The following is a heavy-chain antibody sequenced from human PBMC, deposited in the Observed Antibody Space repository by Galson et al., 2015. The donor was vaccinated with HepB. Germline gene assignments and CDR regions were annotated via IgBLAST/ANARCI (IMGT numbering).Heavy chain of an antibody. Sequence: SLRLSCAASGFTFSNYGMHWVRQAPGKGLEWLAVIWYDGSNQYYADSVKGRFTISRDNSKSTLYLQMNSLRAEDTAVYYCARVGRVAITYFDYWSQGTLVTVSS. J-gene: IGHJ4*02. CDR1: GFTFSNYG. CDR3: ARVGRVAITYFDY. D-gene: IGHD2-15*01. V-gene: IGHV3-33*01. CDR2: IWYDGSNQ.